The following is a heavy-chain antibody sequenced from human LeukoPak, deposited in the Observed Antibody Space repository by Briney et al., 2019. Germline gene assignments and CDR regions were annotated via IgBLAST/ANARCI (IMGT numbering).Heavy chain of an antibody. D-gene: IGHD1-26*01. CDR1: GYTLTELS. Sequence: ASVKVSCKVSGYTLTELSMHWVRQAPGKGLEWMGGFDPEDGETIYAQKFQGRVTMTEDTSTDTAYMELSSLRSEDTAVYYCATEAPWELLLNSAFDIWGQGTMVTVSS. V-gene: IGHV1-24*01. CDR2: FDPEDGET. J-gene: IGHJ3*02. CDR3: ATEAPWELLLNSAFDI.